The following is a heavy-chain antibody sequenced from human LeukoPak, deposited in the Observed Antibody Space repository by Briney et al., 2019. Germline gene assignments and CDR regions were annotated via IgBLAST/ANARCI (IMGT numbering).Heavy chain of an antibody. V-gene: IGHV4-4*02. CDR1: GGSISSSNW. CDR3: VRKQLGYCSGGSCNWFDP. Sequence: SETLSLTCGVSGGSISSSNWWSWVRQPPGKGLEWIGEIYHSGSTNYSPSLKSRVTISVDKSKNQFSLELSSVTAADTAVYYCVRKQLGYCSGGSCNWFDPWGQGTLVTVSS. D-gene: IGHD2-15*01. CDR2: IYHSGST. J-gene: IGHJ5*02.